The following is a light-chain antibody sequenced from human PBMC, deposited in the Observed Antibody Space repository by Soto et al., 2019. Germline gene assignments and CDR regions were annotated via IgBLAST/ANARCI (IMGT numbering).Light chain of an antibody. J-gene: IGLJ2*01. Sequence: QSVLTQTPSASATPGQRVTISCSGSDSNIGSKYVYWYQQLPGTAPKLLMYRNNQRPSGVPDRFSGSKSGTSASLAINGPRSEDEADYYCAAWDSSVGGPAFGGGTQLTVL. CDR1: DSNIGSKY. CDR3: AAWDSSVGGPA. V-gene: IGLV1-47*01. CDR2: RNN.